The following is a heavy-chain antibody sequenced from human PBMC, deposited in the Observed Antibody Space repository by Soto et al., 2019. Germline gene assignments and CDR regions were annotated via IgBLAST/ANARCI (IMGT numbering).Heavy chain of an antibody. CDR3: ARRKHCSSTRWSKIPINYYGMDV. J-gene: IGHJ6*02. Sequence: ASVKVSCKASGYTFTGYYMHWVRQAPGQGLEWMGWINPNSGGTNYAQKFQGWVTMTRDTSISTAYMELSRLRSDDTAGYYCARRKHCSSTRWSKIPINYYGMDVWGQGTTVTVSS. V-gene: IGHV1-2*04. CDR1: GYTFTGYY. D-gene: IGHD2-2*01. CDR2: INPNSGGT.